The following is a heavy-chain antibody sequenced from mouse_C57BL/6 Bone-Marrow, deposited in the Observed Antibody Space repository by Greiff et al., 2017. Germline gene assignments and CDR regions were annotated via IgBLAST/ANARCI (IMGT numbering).Heavy chain of an antibody. CDR1: GYTFTDYE. CDR2: IDPETGGT. V-gene: IGHV1-15*01. CDR3: TRKGITTVVERFDY. D-gene: IGHD1-1*01. Sequence: QVQLKESGAELVRPGASVTLSCKASGYTFTDYEMHWVKQTPVHGLEWIGAIDPETGGTAYNQKFKGKAILTADKSSSTAYMELRSLTSEDSAVYYCTRKGITTVVERFDYWGQGTTLTVSS. J-gene: IGHJ2*01.